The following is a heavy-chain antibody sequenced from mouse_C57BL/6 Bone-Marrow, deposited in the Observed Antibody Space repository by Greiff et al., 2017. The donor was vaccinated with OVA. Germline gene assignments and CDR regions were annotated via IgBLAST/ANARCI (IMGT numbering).Heavy chain of an antibody. CDR1: GYTFTSYW. V-gene: IGHV1-50*01. J-gene: IGHJ4*01. Sequence: VQLQQPGAELVKPGASVKLSCKASGYTFTSYWMQWVKQRPGQGLEWIGEIDPSDSYTNYNQTFKGKATLTVDKSSSTAYMQLSSLTSEYSAVYYCARGEYYYGSSIYAMDYWGQGTSVTVSS. D-gene: IGHD1-1*01. CDR3: ARGEYYYGSSIYAMDY. CDR2: IDPSDSYT.